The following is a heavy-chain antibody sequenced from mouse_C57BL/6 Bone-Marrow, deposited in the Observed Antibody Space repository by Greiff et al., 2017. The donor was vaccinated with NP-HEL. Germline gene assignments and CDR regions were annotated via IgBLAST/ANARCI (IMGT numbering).Heavy chain of an antibody. CDR2: INPNNGGT. CDR1: GYTFTDYH. D-gene: IGHD2-2*01. J-gene: IGHJ2*01. Sequence: VQLKQSGPELVKPGASVKIPCKASGYTFTDYHMDWVKQSHGKSLEWIGDINPNNGGTIYNQKFKGKATLTVDKSSSTAYMELRSLTSEDTAVYYCARREATMVTTKGYYFDYWGQGTTLTVSS. CDR3: ARREATMVTTKGYYFDY. V-gene: IGHV1-18*01.